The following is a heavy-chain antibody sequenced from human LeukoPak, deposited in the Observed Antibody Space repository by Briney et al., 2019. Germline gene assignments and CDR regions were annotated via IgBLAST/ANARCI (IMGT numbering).Heavy chain of an antibody. D-gene: IGHD2-15*01. CDR3: ARGDKDVVVVAATLDY. J-gene: IGHJ4*02. Sequence: SETLSFTCAVYGGSFSGYYWGWIRQPPGKGLEWIGEINHSGSTNYNPSLKSRVTISVDTSKNQFSLKLSSVTAADTAVYYCARGDKDVVVVAATLDYWGQGTLVTVSS. CDR2: INHSGST. V-gene: IGHV4-34*01. CDR1: GGSFSGYY.